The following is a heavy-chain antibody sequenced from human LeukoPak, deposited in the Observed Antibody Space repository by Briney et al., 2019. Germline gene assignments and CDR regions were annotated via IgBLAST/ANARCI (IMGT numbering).Heavy chain of an antibody. V-gene: IGHV4-59*01. CDR2: IYYSGST. Sequence: SETLSLTCTVSGDSISGYYWSWIRQPPGKGLEWIGYIYYSGSTNYNPSLKSRVTISVDTSKNQFSLKLSSVTAADTAVYYCARDGASDYGDYDYYGMDVWGQGTTVTVSS. CDR3: ARDGASDYGDYDYYGMDV. D-gene: IGHD4-17*01. J-gene: IGHJ6*02. CDR1: GDSISGYY.